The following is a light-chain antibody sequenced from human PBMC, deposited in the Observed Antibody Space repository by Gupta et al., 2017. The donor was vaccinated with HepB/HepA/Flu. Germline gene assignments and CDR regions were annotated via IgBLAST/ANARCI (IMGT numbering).Light chain of an antibody. Sequence: DIVMTQSPDSLAVSLGERATINCKSSQSVLYSSNNKNYLAWYQQKPGQPPKLLIYWASTRESGVPDRFSGSGSGTDFTLTISSLQAEDVAVYCCQQYYSIPFTFGPGTKVDIK. CDR3: QQYYSIPFT. CDR2: WAS. CDR1: QSVLYSSNNKNY. J-gene: IGKJ3*01. V-gene: IGKV4-1*01.